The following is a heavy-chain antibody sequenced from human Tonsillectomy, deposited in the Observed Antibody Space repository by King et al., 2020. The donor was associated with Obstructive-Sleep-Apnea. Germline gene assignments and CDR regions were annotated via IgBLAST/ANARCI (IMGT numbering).Heavy chain of an antibody. CDR1: GFTFTSSA. V-gene: IGHV1-58*02. CDR3: AAPYCGGDCSGAFDI. CDR2: IVVGSGNT. D-gene: IGHD2-21*02. J-gene: IGHJ3*02. Sequence: QLVESGPEVKKPGTSVKVSCKASGFTFTSSAMQWVRQARGQRLEWIGWIVVGSGNTNYAQKFQERVTITRDMSTSTAYMGLSSLRSEDTAVYYCAAPYCGGDCSGAFDIWGQGTMVTVSS.